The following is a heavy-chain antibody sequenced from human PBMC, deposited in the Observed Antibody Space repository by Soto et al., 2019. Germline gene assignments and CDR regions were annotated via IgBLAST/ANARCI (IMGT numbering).Heavy chain of an antibody. D-gene: IGHD4-17*01. CDR2: INPGDSDT. Sequence: GESLKISCEGSGFSFSKYKIGWVRQMPGKGLEWMGIINPGDSDTRYSPSFQGQVTISADKSISTAYLQWSTLKASDTATYSCATSSGDSYYYYYGMDVWGQGTTVTVSS. CDR3: ATSSGDSYYYYYGMDV. V-gene: IGHV5-51*01. CDR1: GFSFSKYK. J-gene: IGHJ6*02.